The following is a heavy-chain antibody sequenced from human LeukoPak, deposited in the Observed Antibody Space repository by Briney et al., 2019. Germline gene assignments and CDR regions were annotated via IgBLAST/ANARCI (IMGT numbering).Heavy chain of an antibody. D-gene: IGHD2-2*02. CDR2: IYYSGST. V-gene: IGHV4-39*01. J-gene: IGHJ5*02. CDR1: GGSISSSSYY. CDR3: ASSLYCSSTSCYNNWFDP. Sequence: SETLSLTCTVSGGSISSSSYYWGWIRQPPGKGLEWIGSIYYSGSTYYNPSLKSRVTISVDTSKNQFSLKLSSVTAADTAVYYCASSLYCSSTSCYNNWFDPWGQGTPVTVSS.